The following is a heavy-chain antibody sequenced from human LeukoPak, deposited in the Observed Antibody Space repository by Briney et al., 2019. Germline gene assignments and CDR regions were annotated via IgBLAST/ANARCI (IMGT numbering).Heavy chain of an antibody. CDR3: AKDGMSLDSSWFDY. D-gene: IGHD6-13*01. J-gene: IGHJ4*02. V-gene: IGHV3-20*04. Sequence: EGSLRLSCAASGFNFDDYVMSWVRQAPGKGLEWVSGINWNGGSRGYADSVKGRFTISRDNAKNSLYLQMNSLRAEDTAVYYCAKDGMSLDSSWFDYWGQGTVVTVSS. CDR2: INWNGGSR. CDR1: GFNFDDYV.